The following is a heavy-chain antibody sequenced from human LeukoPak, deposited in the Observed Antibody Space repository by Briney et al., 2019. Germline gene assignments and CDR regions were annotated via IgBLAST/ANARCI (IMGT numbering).Heavy chain of an antibody. D-gene: IGHD2-2*01. CDR3: ARSGSSTTFNWFDP. CDR1: GGSLSSYY. V-gene: IGHV4-4*07. J-gene: IGHJ5*02. Sequence: SETLSLTCTVSGGSLSSYYWSWIRQPAGKGLEWIGRIYTSGSTNYNPSLKSRVTMSVDTSKNQFSLKLSSVTAADTAVYYCARSGSSTTFNWFDPWGQGTLVSVSS. CDR2: IYTSGST.